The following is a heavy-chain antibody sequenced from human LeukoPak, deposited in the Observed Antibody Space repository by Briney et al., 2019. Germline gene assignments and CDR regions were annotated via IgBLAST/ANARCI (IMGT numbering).Heavy chain of an antibody. Sequence: GRSLRLSCAASGFTFSSYAMHWVRQAPGKGLEWVAVISYDGSNKYYADSVKGRFTISRDNSKNTLYLQMNSLRAEDTAVYYGASYYGAPTFFDSGGKGPLVTVPS. D-gene: IGHD4-17*01. CDR1: GFTFSSYA. V-gene: IGHV3-30*04. J-gene: IGHJ4*02. CDR3: ASYYGAPTFFDS. CDR2: ISYDGSNK.